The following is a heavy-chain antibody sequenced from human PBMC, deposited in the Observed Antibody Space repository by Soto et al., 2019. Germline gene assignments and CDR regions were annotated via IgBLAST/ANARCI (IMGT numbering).Heavy chain of an antibody. J-gene: IGHJ5*02. Sequence: PSETLSLTCAVSGGSISSGGYSWSWIRQPPGKGLEWIGYIYHSGSTYYNPSLKGRVTISVDRSKNQFSLKLSSVTAADTGVYYCARVPSPWGQGTLVTVSS. CDR2: IYHSGST. CDR3: ARVPSP. CDR1: GGSISSGGYS. V-gene: IGHV4-30-2*01.